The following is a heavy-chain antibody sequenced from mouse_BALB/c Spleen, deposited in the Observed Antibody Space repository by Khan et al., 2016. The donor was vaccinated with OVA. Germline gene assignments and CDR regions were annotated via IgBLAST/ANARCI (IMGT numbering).Heavy chain of an antibody. CDR3: ASHLTGSFAY. J-gene: IGHJ3*01. CDR2: ISSGGDST. D-gene: IGHD4-1*01. V-gene: IGHV5-6*01. CDR1: GFTFSSYS. Sequence: EVQLVESGGDLVKPGGSLKLSCAASGFTFSSYSMSWVRQTPDKRLEWVATISSGGDSTYYPDSVKGRFTISRDNARNTLYLQMSSLKYEDTAMYYCASHLTGSFAYWGQGTLVTVSA.